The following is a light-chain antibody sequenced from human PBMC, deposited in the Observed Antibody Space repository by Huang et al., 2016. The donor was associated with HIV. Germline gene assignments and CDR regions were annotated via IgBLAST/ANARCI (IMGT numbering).Light chain of an antibody. Sequence: EIVMTQSPATLSVSPGERVTLSCRASQSVSSNLAWYQHKPGQTPRLVIYGASTRATGIPARFSGSGSGTEFTLTISSLQSEDFAVYYCQHYNNWPDRTFGPGTKVDIK. V-gene: IGKV3-15*01. CDR3: QHYNNWPDRT. J-gene: IGKJ3*01. CDR2: GAS. CDR1: QSVSSN.